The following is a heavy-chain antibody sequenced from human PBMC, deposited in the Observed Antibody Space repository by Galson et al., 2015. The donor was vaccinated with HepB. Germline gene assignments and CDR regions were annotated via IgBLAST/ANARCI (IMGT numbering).Heavy chain of an antibody. CDR1: GFTFRNYA. CDR2: ISYDGSNM. Sequence: SLRLSCAASGFTFRNYATHWVRQAPGKGLEWVAVISYDGSNMYYADSVKGRFTISRDNSKNTLYLQMSSLRAEDTAVYYCASFHCGGDFYGSYYKFGMDVWGQETTVTVSS. V-gene: IGHV3-30*04. D-gene: IGHD2-21*02. J-gene: IGHJ6*02. CDR3: ASFHCGGDFYGSYYKFGMDV.